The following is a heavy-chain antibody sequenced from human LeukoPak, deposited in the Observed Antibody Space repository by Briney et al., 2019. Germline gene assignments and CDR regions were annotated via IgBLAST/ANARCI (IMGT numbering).Heavy chain of an antibody. J-gene: IGHJ6*03. V-gene: IGHV4-34*01. D-gene: IGHD3-9*01. CDR2: ISYSGTT. Sequence: PSETLSLTCVVDGGYFSGFYWTWVRQAPGKELEWIGEISYSGTTKYNPSLKSRVTIEVDTSKKQISLNLSSMTAADTAVYYCAKGKAGHYHSVTDEYYYYMDVWGKGTTVIVSS. CDR1: GGYFSGFY. CDR3: AKGKAGHYHSVTDEYYYYMDV.